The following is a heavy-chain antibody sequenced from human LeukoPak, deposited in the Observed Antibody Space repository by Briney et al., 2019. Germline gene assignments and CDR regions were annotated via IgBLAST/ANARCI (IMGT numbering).Heavy chain of an antibody. CDR1: GFTFSSHD. D-gene: IGHD6-19*01. CDR2: IGTAGNT. CDR3: ARSKSYSSGWTDFDC. V-gene: IGHV3-13*01. J-gene: IGHJ4*02. Sequence: GSLRLSCAASGFTFSSHDMHWVRQPTGKGLEWVSVIGTAGNTYYADSVKGRFTISRENAKNSLYLQMDNLRAEDTAVYYCARSKSYSSGWTDFDCWGQGTLVTVSS.